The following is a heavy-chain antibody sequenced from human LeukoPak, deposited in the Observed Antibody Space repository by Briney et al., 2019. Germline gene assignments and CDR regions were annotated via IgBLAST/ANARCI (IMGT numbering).Heavy chain of an antibody. D-gene: IGHD3-16*01. CDR3: ARESGSYLWRSWLNP. CDR2: IYNSGNT. J-gene: IGHJ5*02. CDR1: GGSISSYY. Sequence: SETLSLTCTVSGGSISSYYWTWIRQPPGKGLEWIGNIYNSGNTNYNPSLKSRVTISIDTSKNQFSLKVISVTAADTAIYYCARESGSYLWRSWLNPWGQGTLVTVSS. V-gene: IGHV4-59*01.